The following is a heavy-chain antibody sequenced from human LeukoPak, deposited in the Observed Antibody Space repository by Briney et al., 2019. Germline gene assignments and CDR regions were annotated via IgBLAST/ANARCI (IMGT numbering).Heavy chain of an antibody. D-gene: IGHD3-3*02. J-gene: IGHJ4*02. V-gene: IGHV1-18*01. Sequence: ASVKVSCRASGYTFTNYGISWVRQAPGQGLEWMGWISAYNGNTNYARNLQGRVTMTTDTSTSTAYMELRSLRSDDTAVYYCARDRGPLLDFDYWGQGTLVTVSS. CDR3: ARDRGPLLDFDY. CDR2: ISAYNGNT. CDR1: GYTFTNYG.